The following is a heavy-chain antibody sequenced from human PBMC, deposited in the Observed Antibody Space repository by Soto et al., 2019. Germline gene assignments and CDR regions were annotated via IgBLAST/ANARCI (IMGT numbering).Heavy chain of an antibody. CDR2: IRHSGST. V-gene: IGHV4-4*02. CDR1: GDSVSSNSW. Sequence: QVQLQESGPRLVKPSGTLSLTCTVSGDSVSSNSWWSWVRQPPGKGLEWIGEIRHSGSTNYNSSLTSRVSISIDKSKNQFSLNLYSVTAADAAVFYCARAPRGYGMDVWGQVTTVSVSS. CDR3: ARAPRGYGMDV. J-gene: IGHJ6*02.